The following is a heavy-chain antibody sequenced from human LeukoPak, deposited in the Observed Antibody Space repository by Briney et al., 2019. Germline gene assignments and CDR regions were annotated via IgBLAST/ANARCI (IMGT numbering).Heavy chain of an antibody. CDR2: IYSGGST. V-gene: IGHV3-53*04. CDR1: GFTVSSNY. Sequence: PGGSLRLSCAASGFTVSSNYMSLVRQAPGKGLEWVSVIYSGGSTYYADSVKGRFTISRHNSKNTLYLQMNSLRAEDTAVYYCAREYSGYDFAFDPWGQGTLVTVSS. D-gene: IGHD5-12*01. CDR3: AREYSGYDFAFDP. J-gene: IGHJ5*02.